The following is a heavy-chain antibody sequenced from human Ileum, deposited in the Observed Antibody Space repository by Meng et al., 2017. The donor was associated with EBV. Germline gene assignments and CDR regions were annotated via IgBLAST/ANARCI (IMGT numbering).Heavy chain of an antibody. J-gene: IGHJ4*02. V-gene: IGHV4-4*03. CDR1: GGYSSSINW. CDR2: IYHSGST. D-gene: IGHD1-26*01. CDR3: ARVVGATKGVGDFDY. Sequence: QAARLGMVKPPGHLSITCACAGGYSSSINWWSWVRQPPGKGLEWIGEIYHSGSTNNNPSLKSRVTISVDKSKNQFSLKLSSVTAADTAVYYCARVVGATKGVGDFDYWGQGTLVTVSS.